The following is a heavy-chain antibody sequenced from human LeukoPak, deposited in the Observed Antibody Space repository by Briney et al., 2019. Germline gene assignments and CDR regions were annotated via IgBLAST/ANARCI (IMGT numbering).Heavy chain of an antibody. CDR1: GGTFSSYA. CDR2: IIPIFGTA. CDR3: ATRGYSGYDGWFDP. J-gene: IGHJ5*02. V-gene: IGHV1-69*13. Sequence: TVKVSCKASGGTFSSYAISWVRQAPGQGLEWMGGIIPIFGTANYAQKFQGRVTITADESTSTAYMELSSLRSEDTAVYYCATRGYSGYDGWFDPWGQGTLVTVSS. D-gene: IGHD5-12*01.